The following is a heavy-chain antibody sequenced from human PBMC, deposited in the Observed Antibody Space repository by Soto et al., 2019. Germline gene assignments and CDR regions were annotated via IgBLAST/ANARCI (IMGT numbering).Heavy chain of an antibody. CDR2: ISAYNGNT. Sequence: ASVKVSCKASGYTFTSYGISWVRQAPGQGLEWMGWISAYNGNTNYAQKLQGRVTMTADTSTSTAYRELRSRKSDDTAVYYCARDHPGGDSKPTPPDCWGQETLVTVSS. CDR1: GYTFTSYG. D-gene: IGHD3-22*01. J-gene: IGHJ4*02. CDR3: ARDHPGGDSKPTPPDC. V-gene: IGHV1-18*01.